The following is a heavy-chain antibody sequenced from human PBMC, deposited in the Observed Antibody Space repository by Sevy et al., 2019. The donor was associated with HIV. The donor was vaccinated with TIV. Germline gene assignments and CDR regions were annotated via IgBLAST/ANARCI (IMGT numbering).Heavy chain of an antibody. J-gene: IGHJ4*02. CDR2: INPNSGGT. CDR1: GYTFTGYY. D-gene: IGHD3-10*01. V-gene: IGHV1-2*02. CDR3: ARVAAWFGVKSH. Sequence: ASVKVSCKASGYTFTGYYMHWVRQAPGQGLEWMGWINPNSGGTNYAQKFQGRVTMTRETSISTADMELSRLRSEDTAVYYCARVAAWFGVKSHWGQGTLVTVSS.